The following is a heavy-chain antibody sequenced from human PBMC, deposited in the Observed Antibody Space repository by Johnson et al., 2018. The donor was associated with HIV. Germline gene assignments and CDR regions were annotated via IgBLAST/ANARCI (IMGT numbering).Heavy chain of an antibody. D-gene: IGHD4-11*01. J-gene: IGHJ3*02. CDR3: ASSTVMMTDDAFDI. CDR1: GFTFNDYG. V-gene: IGHV3-7*03. CDR2: INQYGSEE. Sequence: EQLVESGGGVVRPGGSLRLSCAASGFTFNDYGMSWVRQAPGKGLQWVANINQYGSEEYYVDSVKGRFTISRDNAKNSMYLQMNTLNAEDTAVYYCASSTVMMTDDAFDIWGQGTVVTVSP.